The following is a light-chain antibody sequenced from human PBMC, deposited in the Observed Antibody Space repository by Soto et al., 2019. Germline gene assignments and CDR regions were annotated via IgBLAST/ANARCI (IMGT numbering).Light chain of an antibody. CDR3: QQYGNATIT. CDR2: GAS. CDR1: QAVYGSL. Sequence: ETVWTQSPGTLSLSPGEGATLSCRATQAVYGSLLAWYQQNPGQAPRLLIYGASSRATGIPDRFSGSGSGTDFNLSISSLELEDFAVYQCQQYGNATITFGQGTRVEIK. V-gene: IGKV3-20*01. J-gene: IGKJ5*01.